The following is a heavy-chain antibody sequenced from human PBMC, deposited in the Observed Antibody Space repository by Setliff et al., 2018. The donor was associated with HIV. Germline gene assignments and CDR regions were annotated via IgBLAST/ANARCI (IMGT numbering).Heavy chain of an antibody. CDR2: VSFDGSYK. CDR3: ARDGRNYDFWSGRRTDYYNYYMDV. V-gene: IGHV3-30*04. D-gene: IGHD3-3*01. Sequence: GGSLRLSCAASGFTFSSYVMHWVRQAPGKGLECVAVVSFDGSYKYYPDSVKGRFTISRDNSRNRLYLQMSSLRVEDTAVYYCARDGRNYDFWSGRRTDYYNYYMDVWGKGTTVTVSS. CDR1: GFTFSSYV. J-gene: IGHJ6*03.